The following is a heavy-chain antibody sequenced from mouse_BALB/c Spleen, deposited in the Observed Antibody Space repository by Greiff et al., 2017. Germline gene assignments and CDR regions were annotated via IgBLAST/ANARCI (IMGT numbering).Heavy chain of an antibody. CDR2: IYPSDSYT. D-gene: IGHD4-1*01. CDR1: GYTFTSYW. Sequence: QVQLQQPGAELVRPGASVKLSCKASGYTFTSYWINWVKQRPGQGLEWIGNIYPSDSYTNYNQKFKDKATLTVDKSSSTAYMQLGSPTSEDSAVYYCTRGSGREGYFDYWGQGTTLTVSS. CDR3: TRGSGREGYFDY. J-gene: IGHJ2*01. V-gene: IGHV1-69*02.